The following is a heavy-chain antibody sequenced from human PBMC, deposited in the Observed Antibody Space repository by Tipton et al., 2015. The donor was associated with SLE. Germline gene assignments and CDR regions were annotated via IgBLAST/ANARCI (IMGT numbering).Heavy chain of an antibody. CDR3: ARHGVWTTVTVWYCDL. D-gene: IGHD4-11*01. CDR1: GYSFTSYW. Sequence: QLVQSGAEVKRPGESLRISCKGSGYSFTSYWISWVRQMPGKGLEWMGRIDPSDSYTNYSPSFQGHVTISADKSISTAYLQWSSLKASDTAMYYCARHGVWTTVTVWYCDLWGRGTLVTVSS. J-gene: IGHJ2*01. V-gene: IGHV5-10-1*01. CDR2: IDPSDSYT.